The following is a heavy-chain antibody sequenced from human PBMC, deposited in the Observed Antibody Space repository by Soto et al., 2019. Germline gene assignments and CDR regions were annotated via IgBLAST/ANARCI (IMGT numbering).Heavy chain of an antibody. CDR3: ARDVHDGGATGLRKFDY. V-gene: IGHV6-1*01. CDR1: GDSVSSNSAA. CDR2: TYYRSKWYN. J-gene: IGHJ4*02. D-gene: IGHD1-26*01. Sequence: SQTLSLTCAISGDSVSSNSAAWNWIRQSPSRGLEWLGRTYYRSKWYNDYAVSVKSRITINPDTSKNQFSLQLNSVTPEDTAVYYCARDVHDGGATGLRKFDYWGQGTLVTVSS.